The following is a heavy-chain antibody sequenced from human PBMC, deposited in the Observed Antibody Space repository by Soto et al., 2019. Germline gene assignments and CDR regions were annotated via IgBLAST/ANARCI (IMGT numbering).Heavy chain of an antibody. D-gene: IGHD3-22*01. Sequence: QVQLAQSGAEVKQPGASVKVSCKASGGTLSSFAISWVRQAPGQGLEWMGGIIPIFATASYAQKFQGRVTVTADRTTSTVYTELSSLRSDGTAIYYCARDGELYDSSGHCHPGLDYWGQGTLVTVSS. CDR2: IIPIFATA. CDR1: GGTLSSFA. J-gene: IGHJ4*02. CDR3: ARDGELYDSSGHCHPGLDY. V-gene: IGHV1-69*06.